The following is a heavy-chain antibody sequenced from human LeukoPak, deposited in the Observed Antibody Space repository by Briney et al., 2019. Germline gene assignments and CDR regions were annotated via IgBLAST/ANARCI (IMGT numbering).Heavy chain of an antibody. CDR2: IYSGGAI. V-gene: IGHV3-53*01. Sequence: GGSLRLSCVASGFAVGSNYMSWVRQAPGKGLEWVSLIYSGGAIRYADSVKGRFTISRDSSKNTLFLQMNDLTVEDTARYYCARRPGNWGEGILVTVSS. CDR3: ARRPGN. CDR1: GFAVGSNY. J-gene: IGHJ4*02. D-gene: IGHD1-14*01.